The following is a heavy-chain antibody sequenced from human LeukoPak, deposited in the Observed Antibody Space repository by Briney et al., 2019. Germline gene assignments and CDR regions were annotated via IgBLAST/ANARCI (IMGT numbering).Heavy chain of an antibody. Sequence: PSETLSLTCIVYGGSFSGYYWSWIRQPPGKGLEWLGEINHSGSTNYNPSLKSRASISVDTSKNQFSLKLKSVTAADAAVYFCARAGDSSSWVNDAFDIWGQGTMVTVSS. CDR1: GGSFSGYY. V-gene: IGHV4-34*01. CDR3: ARAGDSSSWVNDAFDI. J-gene: IGHJ3*02. CDR2: INHSGST. D-gene: IGHD6-13*01.